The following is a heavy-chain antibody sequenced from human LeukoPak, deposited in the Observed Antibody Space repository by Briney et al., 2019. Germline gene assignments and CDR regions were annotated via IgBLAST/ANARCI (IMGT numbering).Heavy chain of an antibody. D-gene: IGHD3-10*01. CDR3: ARGDLLWFGELLPFDY. V-gene: IGHV1-8*01. CDR1: GYTFTSYD. J-gene: IGHJ4*02. Sequence: ASVKVSCKASGYTFTSYDINWVRQATGQGLEWMGCMNPNSGNTGYAQKFQGRVTMTRNTSISTAYMELSSLRSEDTAVYYCARGDLLWFGELLPFDYWGQGTLVTVSS. CDR2: MNPNSGNT.